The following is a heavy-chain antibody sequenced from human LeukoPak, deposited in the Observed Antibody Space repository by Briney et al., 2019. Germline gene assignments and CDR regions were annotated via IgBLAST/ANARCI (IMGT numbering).Heavy chain of an antibody. CDR1: GYTFTSYY. D-gene: IGHD2-8*01. V-gene: IGHV1-46*01. Sequence: ASVKVSCKASGYTFTSYYMHWVRQAPGQGLEWMGIINPSGGSTSYAQKFQGRVTMTRDMSTSTVYMELSSLRSEDTAVYYCARGPYCTNGVCYNPDFDYWGQGTLVTVSS. CDR3: ARGPYCTNGVCYNPDFDY. J-gene: IGHJ4*02. CDR2: INPSGGST.